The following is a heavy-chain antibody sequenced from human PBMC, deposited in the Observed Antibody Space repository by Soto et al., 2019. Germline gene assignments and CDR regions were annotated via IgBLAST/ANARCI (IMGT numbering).Heavy chain of an antibody. CDR3: ARDCSSSSCAVWRY. J-gene: IGHJ4*02. CDR2: ITGSGDKT. D-gene: IGHD2-2*01. V-gene: IGHV3-23*01. Sequence: EVQLLESGGNWVQPGGSLRLSCAASGFSLKNYAMTWVRQAPGKGLEWVSGITGSGDKTYYADSVMGRFIISRDHSENTLYLQMNSLRAEDTALYYCARDCSSSSCAVWRYWGQGTQVTVSS. CDR1: GFSLKNYA.